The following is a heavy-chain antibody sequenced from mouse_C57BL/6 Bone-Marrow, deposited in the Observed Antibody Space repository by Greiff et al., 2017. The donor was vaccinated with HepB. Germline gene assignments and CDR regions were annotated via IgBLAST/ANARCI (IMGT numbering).Heavy chain of an antibody. CDR3: ERYDGSSYVGVWFAY. J-gene: IGHJ3*01. V-gene: IGHV1-63*01. CDR1: GYTFTNYW. D-gene: IGHD1-1*01. CDR2: IYPGGGYT. Sequence: QVQLQQSGAELVRPGTSVKMSCKASGYTFTNYWIGWAKQRPGHGLEWIGDIYPGGGYTNYNETFKGKATLTADKSYSTAYMQFSSLTSEDSAIYYCERYDGSSYVGVWFAYWGQGTLVTVAA.